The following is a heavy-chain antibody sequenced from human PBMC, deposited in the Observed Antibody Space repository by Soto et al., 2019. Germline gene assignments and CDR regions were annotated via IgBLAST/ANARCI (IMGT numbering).Heavy chain of an antibody. CDR2: ISGTGDTT. CDR1: GFTFTSYS. Sequence: EVQLLESGGGLVQPGGSLRLSCAASGFTFTSYSITWVRQAPGKGLEWVSAISGTGDTTYYADSVKGRFTISRDNSKNTLYLQMNSLRAEDTAVYYCAKYCSGATCSGDWGQGTLVTVSS. D-gene: IGHD2-15*01. V-gene: IGHV3-23*01. J-gene: IGHJ4*02. CDR3: AKYCSGATCSGD.